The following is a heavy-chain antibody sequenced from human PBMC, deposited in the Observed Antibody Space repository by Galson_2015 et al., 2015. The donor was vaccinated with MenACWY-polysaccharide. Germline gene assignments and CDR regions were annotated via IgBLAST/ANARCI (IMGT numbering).Heavy chain of an antibody. D-gene: IGHD2-21*01. CDR1: GFDFTRYS. V-gene: IGHV3-48*01. CDR2: ITGSSDTI. CDR3: ARERATVIADSNGMDV. Sequence: SLRLSCAASGFDFTRYSMNWVRQAPGKGLEWLSYITGSSDTIYYADSVKGRFTIPRDNAQNSLVLQLRSLTVEDTAVYYCARERATVIADSNGMDVWGQGTAVTVSS. J-gene: IGHJ6*02.